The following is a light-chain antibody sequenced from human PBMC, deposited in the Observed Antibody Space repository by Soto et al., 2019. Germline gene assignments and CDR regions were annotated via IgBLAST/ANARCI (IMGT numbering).Light chain of an antibody. CDR2: EVN. V-gene: IGLV2-23*02. J-gene: IGLJ1*01. CDR1: SSDFGNYNL. CDR3: CSFTSSNTHV. Sequence: QSALTQPASVSGSPGQSITISCTGTSSDFGNYNLVSWYQQHPGKVPKLILFEVNKRPSGVSGRFSGSKSGNTASLTISGLQAEDEADCYCCSFTSSNTHVFGTGTKLTVL.